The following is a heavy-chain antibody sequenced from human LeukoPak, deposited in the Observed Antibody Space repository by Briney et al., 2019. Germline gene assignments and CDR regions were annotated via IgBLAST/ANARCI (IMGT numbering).Heavy chain of an antibody. CDR1: GFTFSNYA. CDR3: AKGSSASRPYYFDY. J-gene: IGHJ4*02. D-gene: IGHD2-2*01. V-gene: IGHV3-23*01. Sequence: GGPLTLSCTASGFTFSNYAMSWVRQAPGKGLEWFSAITGSGGDTYYSDSVKGRFIISRDSSKNSLYLHMNSLRAEDTAVYHCAKGSSASRPYYFDYWGQGTLVTVSS. CDR2: ITGSGGDT.